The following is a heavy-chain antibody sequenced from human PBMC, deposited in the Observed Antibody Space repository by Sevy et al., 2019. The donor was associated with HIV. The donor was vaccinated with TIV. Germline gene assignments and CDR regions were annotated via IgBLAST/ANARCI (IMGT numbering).Heavy chain of an antibody. J-gene: IGHJ6*02. CDR2: ISGRDDAT. V-gene: IGHV3-23*01. CDR1: GFTFSSYG. D-gene: IGHD7-27*01. CDR3: AKGPSNCGGYYYFYGLDV. Sequence: GGSLRLSCAASGFTFSSYGMGWVRQAPGKGLEWVSGISGRDDATYYVDSVKGRCTISRDNSKNTLYLQMNTLRAEDTARYYCAKGPSNCGGYYYFYGLDVWGQGTTVTVSS.